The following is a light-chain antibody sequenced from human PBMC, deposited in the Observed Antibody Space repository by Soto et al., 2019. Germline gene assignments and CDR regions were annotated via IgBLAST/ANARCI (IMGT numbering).Light chain of an antibody. Sequence: QSVLTQPPSASGTPGQRVTISCSGSSSNIGSNTVNWYQQLPGTAPKLLIYSNNQRPSGDPDRFSGSKSGTSASLAISGLQSEDEADYYCAAWDDSLKGVFGGGTKLTVL. CDR2: SNN. J-gene: IGLJ3*02. CDR1: SSNIGSNT. V-gene: IGLV1-44*01. CDR3: AAWDDSLKGV.